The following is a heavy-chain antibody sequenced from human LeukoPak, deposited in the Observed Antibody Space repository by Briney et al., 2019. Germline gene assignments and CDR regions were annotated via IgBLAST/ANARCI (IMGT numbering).Heavy chain of an antibody. V-gene: IGHV3-49*04. CDR2: IRSKAYGGTT. Sequence: PGGSLRLSCTASGFTYGDYAMSWVRQAPGKGLEWVGFIRSKAYGGTTEYAASVKGRFSISRDDSKSIAYLQMNSLKTEDTAVYYCTRERLVAVYYYYMDVWGKGTTVTVSS. CDR1: GFTYGDYA. CDR3: TRERLVAVYYYYMDV. D-gene: IGHD6-19*01. J-gene: IGHJ6*03.